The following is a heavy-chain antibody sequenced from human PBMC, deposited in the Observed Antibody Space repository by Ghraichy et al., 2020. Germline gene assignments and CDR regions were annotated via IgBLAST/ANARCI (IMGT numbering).Heavy chain of an antibody. V-gene: IGHV3-23*01. CDR2: ISGSGGSK. CDR1: GFTFSSYA. CDR3: ATSGYSGSGWFDP. J-gene: IGHJ5*02. D-gene: IGHD5-12*01. Sequence: GGSLRLSCEASGFTFSSYAMSWVRQAPGKGLEWVSAISGSGGSKYYADSVKGRFTISRDNSKNALYLQMNSLRAEDTAVYYCATSGYSGSGWFDPWDQGSLLTVS.